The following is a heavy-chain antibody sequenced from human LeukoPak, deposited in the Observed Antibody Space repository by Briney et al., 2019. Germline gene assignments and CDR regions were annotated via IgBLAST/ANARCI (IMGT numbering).Heavy chain of an antibody. Sequence: GSLRLSCAASGFTFSNAWMSWVRQPPGKGLEWIGYIYYSGTTKYNPSLKSRATISVDTSKNQFSLNLTSVTAADTAVYYCARGRYYYDSSGYYYDNWFDPWGQGTLVTVSS. V-gene: IGHV4-59*01. CDR2: IYYSGTT. D-gene: IGHD3-22*01. CDR1: GFTFSNAW. J-gene: IGHJ5*02. CDR3: ARGRYYYDSSGYYYDNWFDP.